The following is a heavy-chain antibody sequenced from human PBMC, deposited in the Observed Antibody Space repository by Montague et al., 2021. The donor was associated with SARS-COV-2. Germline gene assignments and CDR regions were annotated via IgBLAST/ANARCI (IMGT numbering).Heavy chain of an antibody. J-gene: IGHJ5*02. CDR2: IYHTGST. CDR3: ARGLGTAVYCSGGSCYSSDCFDP. Sequence: TLSLTCGVSGGSIGSGGYSWSWIRQPPGKGLEWIAYIYHTGSTYYNPSLKSRVTISVDTSKNQFSLKLSSVTAADTAVYYCARGLGTAVYCSGGSCYSSDCFDPRGQGTLVTVSS. D-gene: IGHD2-15*01. V-gene: IGHV4-30-2*01. CDR1: GGSIGSGGYS.